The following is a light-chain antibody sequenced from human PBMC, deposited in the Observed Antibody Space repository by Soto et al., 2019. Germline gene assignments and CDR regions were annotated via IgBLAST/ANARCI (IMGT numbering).Light chain of an antibody. CDR1: QSVSSN. CDR3: QRYGSYGT. Sequence: EILMTQSPATLSASQGERATLSCRASQSVSSNLAWYQQKPGQAPSLLIYVASSRATGISDRFSGSGSGTDFPLTISRLEPEDFAVYYCQRYGSYGTFGQGTKVDIK. J-gene: IGKJ1*01. CDR2: VAS. V-gene: IGKV3-20*01.